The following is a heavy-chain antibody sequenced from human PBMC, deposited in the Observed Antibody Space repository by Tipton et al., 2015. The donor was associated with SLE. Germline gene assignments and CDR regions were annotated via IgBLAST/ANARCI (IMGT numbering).Heavy chain of an antibody. CDR2: IRYDGSNK. CDR3: ARVSPSDIVLMVYAPTGAFDI. J-gene: IGHJ3*02. D-gene: IGHD2-8*01. Sequence: SGFTFSSYGMHWVRQAPGKGLEWVAFIRYDGSNKYYADSVKGRFTISRDNAKNSLYLQMNSLRAEDTAVYYCARVSPSDIVLMVYAPTGAFDIWGQGTMVTVSS. V-gene: IGHV3-30*02. CDR1: GFTFSSYG.